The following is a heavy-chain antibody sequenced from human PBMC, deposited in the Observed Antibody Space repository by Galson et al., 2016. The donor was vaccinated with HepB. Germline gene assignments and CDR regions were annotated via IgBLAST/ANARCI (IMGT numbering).Heavy chain of an antibody. CDR1: GFTVSNKY. D-gene: IGHD6-19*01. Sequence: SLRLSCAASGFTVSNKYMSWVRQAPGKGLEWLSVIYSGGSTYYADSVKGRFTISRDNSKNTVYIQMNNLRVEDTAVYYCVLEAGIAVAGPDFHYYYGMDVWGLGTPVTVSS. V-gene: IGHV3-53*01. CDR2: IYSGGST. CDR3: VLEAGIAVAGPDFHYYYGMDV. J-gene: IGHJ6*02.